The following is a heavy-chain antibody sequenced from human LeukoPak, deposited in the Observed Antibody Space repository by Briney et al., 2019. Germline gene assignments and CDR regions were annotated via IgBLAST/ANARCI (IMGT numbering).Heavy chain of an antibody. D-gene: IGHD3-10*01. V-gene: IGHV5-51*01. CDR2: IYPGDSDT. CDR1: GYSFATYW. Sequence: GESLKISCKGSGYSFATYWVAWGRQMPGKGLEWMGMIYPGDSDTRYSPSFQGQVTISADKSINTAYLQWNDLKVSDTAIYYRAREVFGSGGYARRNNWYDPWGQGTLVTVSS. CDR3: AREVFGSGGYARRNNWYDP. J-gene: IGHJ5*02.